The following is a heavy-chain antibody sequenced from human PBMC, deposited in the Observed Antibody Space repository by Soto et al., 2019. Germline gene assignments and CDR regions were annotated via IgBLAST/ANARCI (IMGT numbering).Heavy chain of an antibody. D-gene: IGHD2-8*01. CDR1: GYTFTSYA. V-gene: IGHV1-3*01. CDR2: INAGNGNT. CDR3: ARPRISTSGGDYYYYMDV. J-gene: IGHJ6*03. Sequence: QVQLVQSGAEVKKPGASVKVSCKASGYTFTSYAMHWVRQAPGQRLEGMGGINAGNGNTKYSQKFQGRVTITRDTSASTAYMELSSLRSEDTAVYYCARPRISTSGGDYYYYMDVWGKGTTVTVSS.